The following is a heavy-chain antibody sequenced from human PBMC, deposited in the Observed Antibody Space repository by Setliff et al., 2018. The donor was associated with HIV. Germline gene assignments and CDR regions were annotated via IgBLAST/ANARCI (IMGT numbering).Heavy chain of an antibody. CDR2: IFSSGST. J-gene: IGHJ4*02. V-gene: IGHV4-4*07. D-gene: IGHD3-22*01. Sequence: PEETLSLTCTVSGGSISSYYWSWIRQPAGKGLEWIGRIFSSGSTSYNSSLKSRVTMSVDTSKNQFSLRLTSVTAADTAVYYCARDPVITMMVGPKFYFDYWGQGILVTVSS. CDR1: GGSISSYY. CDR3: ARDPVITMMVGPKFYFDY.